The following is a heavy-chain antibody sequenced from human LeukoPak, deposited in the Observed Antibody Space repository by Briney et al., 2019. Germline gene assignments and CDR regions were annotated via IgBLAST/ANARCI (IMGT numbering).Heavy chain of an antibody. V-gene: IGHV3-23*01. Sequence: GGTLRLSCAASGFTFSSYAMSWVRQAPGKGLEWVSAISGSGGSTYYADSVKGRFTISRDNSKSMLYLQMNSLRAEDTAVYYCAKVVAGSWWFDPWGQGTLVTFSS. CDR3: AKVVAGSWWFDP. CDR2: ISGSGGST. CDR1: GFTFSSYA. D-gene: IGHD6-19*01. J-gene: IGHJ5*02.